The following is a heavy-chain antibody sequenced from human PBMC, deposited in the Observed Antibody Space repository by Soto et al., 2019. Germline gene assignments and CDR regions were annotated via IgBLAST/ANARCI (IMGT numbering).Heavy chain of an antibody. CDR1: GGTFSSYA. Sequence: QVQLVQSGAEVKKPGSSVTVSCKASGGTFSSYAISWVRQAPGQGLEWMGGILPIFGTANYAQEFQGRVTITADQSTSTAYLEQSSLRSEDTAVYYCARGPHGADTGDWGQGTLVTVSS. CDR3: ARGPHGADTGD. D-gene: IGHD1-26*01. V-gene: IGHV1-69*01. J-gene: IGHJ4*02. CDR2: ILPIFGTA.